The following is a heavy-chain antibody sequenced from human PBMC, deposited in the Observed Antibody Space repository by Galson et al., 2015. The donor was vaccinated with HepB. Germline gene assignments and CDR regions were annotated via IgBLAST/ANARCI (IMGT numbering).Heavy chain of an antibody. J-gene: IGHJ4*02. V-gene: IGHV1-18*01. Sequence: SVKFSCKASGYTFTTYAISWVRQAPGQGLEWMGWIRPYNGNPDYAQKLQGRVTMTTNTSTSTAYMERRSRRSDDTAGDDGARDALYDEERRGEDYWGQGTPVT. CDR3: ARDALYDEERRGEDY. CDR2: IRPYNGNP. D-gene: IGHD2-8*01. CDR1: GYTFTTYA.